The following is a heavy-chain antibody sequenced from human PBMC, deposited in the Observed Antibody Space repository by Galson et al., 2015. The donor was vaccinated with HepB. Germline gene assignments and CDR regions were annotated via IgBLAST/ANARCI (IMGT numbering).Heavy chain of an antibody. J-gene: IGHJ2*01. CDR1: GFSLSTSGMC. CDR2: IDWDDDK. V-gene: IGHV2-70*11. D-gene: IGHD3-10*01. CDR3: ARIISGGYYGSGSWYFDL. Sequence: PALVKPTQTLTLTCTFSGFSLSTSGMCVSWIRQPPGKALEWLARIDWDDDKYYSTSLKTRLTISKDTSKNQVVLTMTNMDPVDTATYYCARIISGGYYGSGSWYFDLWGRGTLVTVSS.